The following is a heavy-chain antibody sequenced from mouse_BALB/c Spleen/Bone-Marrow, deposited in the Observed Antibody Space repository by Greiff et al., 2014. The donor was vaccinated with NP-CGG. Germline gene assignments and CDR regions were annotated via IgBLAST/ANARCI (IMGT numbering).Heavy chain of an antibody. CDR3: TRDAMDY. CDR2: ISSGGSYT. CDR1: GFTFSSYT. V-gene: IGHV5-6-4*01. Sequence: EVKLVESGGGLVKPGGSLKLSCAASGFTFSSYTMSWVRQTPEKRLEWVATISSGGSYTYYPDSVKGRFTISRDNAKNTLYPQMSSLKSEDTAMYYCTRDAMDYWGQGTSVTVSS. J-gene: IGHJ4*01.